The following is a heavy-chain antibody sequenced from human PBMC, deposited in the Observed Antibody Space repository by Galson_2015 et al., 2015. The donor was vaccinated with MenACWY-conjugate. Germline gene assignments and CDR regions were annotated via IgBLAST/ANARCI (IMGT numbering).Heavy chain of an antibody. CDR2: IDWDDDK. J-gene: IGHJ4*02. Sequence: PALVKPTQTLTVTCTFSGFSLSTSGMRVNWIRHPPGKALEWLARIDWDDDKFYTTSLVTRLTISKDTSKNQVVLTMTNMDPVDTATYYCARDTYGDPFYFDFWGQGTPVTVSS. CDR3: ARDTYGDPFYFDF. CDR1: GFSLSTSGMR. D-gene: IGHD2-8*01. V-gene: IGHV2-70*04.